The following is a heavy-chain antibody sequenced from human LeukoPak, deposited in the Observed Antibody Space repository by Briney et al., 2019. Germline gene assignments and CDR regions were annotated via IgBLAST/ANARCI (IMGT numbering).Heavy chain of an antibody. D-gene: IGHD6-13*01. CDR3: GGGGTIAAAGVDY. CDR2: VTHGGGT. CDR1: GDSFTSYY. J-gene: IGHJ4*01. Sequence: SETLSLTCAVYGDSFTSYYWSWIRQPPGKGLEWVGQVTHGGGTNYNPSLKSRVTISADTSRNQFSLKLSSVTAADTAVYFCGGGGTIAAAGVDYWGHGTLVTVSS. V-gene: IGHV4-34*01.